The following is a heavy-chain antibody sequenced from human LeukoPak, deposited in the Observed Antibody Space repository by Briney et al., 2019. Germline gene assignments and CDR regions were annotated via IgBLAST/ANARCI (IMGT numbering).Heavy chain of an antibody. J-gene: IGHJ5*02. CDR2: IKQDGSEK. CDR3: AIDDCSSISCYHNWFDP. CDR1: GFTFSSYW. D-gene: IGHD2-2*01. Sequence: GGSLRLSCAASGFTFSSYWMSWVRQAPGKGLEWVANIKQDGSEKYYVDSVKGRFTISRDNAKNSLYLQMNSLRAEDTAVYDCAIDDCSSISCYHNWFDPWGQGTLVTVSS. V-gene: IGHV3-7*01.